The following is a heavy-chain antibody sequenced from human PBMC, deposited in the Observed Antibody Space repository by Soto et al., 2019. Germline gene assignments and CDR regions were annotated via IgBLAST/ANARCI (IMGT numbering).Heavy chain of an antibody. CDR1: GGSITSSY. J-gene: IGHJ6*02. Sequence: SETLSLTCPVSGGSITSSYWSWIRRPPGKGLEWIAYIYDTGISGYTPSTSYNPSLKSRVTMSVDTSKSQFSLKLTSVTAADTAVYYCARGEDAFFYYGLDVWGQGITVTVSS. V-gene: IGHV4-59*01. CDR3: ARGEDAFFYYGLDV. CDR2: IYDTGISGYTPST.